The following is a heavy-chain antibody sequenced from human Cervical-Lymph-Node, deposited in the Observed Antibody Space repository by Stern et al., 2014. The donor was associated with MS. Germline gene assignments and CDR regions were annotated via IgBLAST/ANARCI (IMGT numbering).Heavy chain of an antibody. V-gene: IGHV5-51*03. J-gene: IGHJ4*02. D-gene: IGHD1-1*01. CDR2: IYPGDSET. Sequence: EVQLVESGAEVRKPGESLRISCEVSGYRFTNNWIGWVRQVPGKGLEWMGIIYPGDSETRYSQAFQGQVTILVDKSNSLTFLQWSSLKASDTAIYYCARRGHGYMGIDYWGQGTLVTVSS. CDR3: ARRGHGYMGIDY. CDR1: GYRFTNNW.